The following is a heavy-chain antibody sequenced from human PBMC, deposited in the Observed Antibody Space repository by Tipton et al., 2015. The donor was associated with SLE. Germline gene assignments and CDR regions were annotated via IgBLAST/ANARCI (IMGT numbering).Heavy chain of an antibody. CDR2: ISSSSSYI. V-gene: IGHV3-21*01. D-gene: IGHD3-10*01. J-gene: IGHJ4*02. Sequence: SLRLSCAASGFTFSSYSMNWVRQAPGKGLEWVSSISSSSSYIYYADSVKGRFTISRDNAKNSLYLQMNSLRAEDTAVYYCARDSRDGSGSYRHFDYWGQGTPVTVSS. CDR1: GFTFSSYS. CDR3: ARDSRDGSGSYRHFDY.